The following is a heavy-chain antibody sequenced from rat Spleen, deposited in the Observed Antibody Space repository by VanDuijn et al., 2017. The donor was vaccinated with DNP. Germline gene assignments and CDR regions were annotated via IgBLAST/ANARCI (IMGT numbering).Heavy chain of an antibody. J-gene: IGHJ1*01. CDR1: GFTFSNYY. Sequence: EVQLVETGGGLVQPGRSLKLSCVASGFTFSNYYMAWVRQAPRKGLEWVASISPDGGSIYYRDSVKGRFTMSRDNAMSSLYLQMNSLKSEDTATYYCARGSTSIYWYFDLWGPGTMVTVSS. D-gene: IGHD3-1*01. V-gene: IGHV5-25*01. CDR2: ISPDGGSI. CDR3: ARGSTSIYWYFDL.